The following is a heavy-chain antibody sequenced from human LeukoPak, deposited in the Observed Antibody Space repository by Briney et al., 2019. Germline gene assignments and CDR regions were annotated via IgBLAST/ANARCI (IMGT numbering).Heavy chain of an antibody. CDR2: IYSGGST. J-gene: IGHJ4*02. Sequence: PGGSLRLSCAASGFTVSSNYMSWVRQAPGKGLEWVSVIYSGGSTYYADPVKGRFTISRDNSKNTLYLQMNSLRAEDTAVYYCAKSGYVSSGYYFDYWGQGTLVTVSS. D-gene: IGHD3-22*01. V-gene: IGHV3-53*01. CDR3: AKSGYVSSGYYFDY. CDR1: GFTVSSNY.